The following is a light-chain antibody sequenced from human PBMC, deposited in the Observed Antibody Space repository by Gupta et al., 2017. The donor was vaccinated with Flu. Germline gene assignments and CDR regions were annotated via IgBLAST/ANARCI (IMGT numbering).Light chain of an antibody. CDR1: QSISSY. Sequence: DIQMTQSPSSLSASVGDRVTITCRASQSISSYLNWYQQKPGKAPKLLIYAASSLQSGVPSRFSGSGSGTDFTLTISSLQPEDFATYYCQQRDSTPRTFGQGTQLEIK. V-gene: IGKV1-39*01. J-gene: IGKJ5*01. CDR2: AAS. CDR3: QQRDSTPRT.